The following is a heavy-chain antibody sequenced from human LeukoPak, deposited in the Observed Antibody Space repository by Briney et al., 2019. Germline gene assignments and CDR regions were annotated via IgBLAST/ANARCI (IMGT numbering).Heavy chain of an antibody. CDR1: GYTFSSYA. D-gene: IGHD4-17*01. Sequence: QPGGSLRLSCAASGYTFSSYAMHRVRQAPGKGLEYVSAISSNGGSTYYANSVKGRFTISRDNSKNTLYLQMGSLRAEDMAVYYCARVSVDYVVTPNFDYWGQGTLVTVSS. J-gene: IGHJ4*02. V-gene: IGHV3-64*01. CDR3: ARVSVDYVVTPNFDY. CDR2: ISSNGGST.